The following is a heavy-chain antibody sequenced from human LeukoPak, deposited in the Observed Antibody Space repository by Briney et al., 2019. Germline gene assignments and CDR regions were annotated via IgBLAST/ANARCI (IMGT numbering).Heavy chain of an antibody. CDR1: GFTVRLNY. CDR2: VYSGGTT. V-gene: IGHV3-53*01. Sequence: PGGSLRLSCVASGFTVRLNYMSWVRQAPGRGLEWVSVVYSGGTTYYADSVKGRFTISRDNSKNTLYLRMNSLRAEDTAVYYCARVKVAVAGIGWFDPWGQGSLVTVSS. D-gene: IGHD6-13*01. CDR3: ARVKVAVAGIGWFDP. J-gene: IGHJ5*02.